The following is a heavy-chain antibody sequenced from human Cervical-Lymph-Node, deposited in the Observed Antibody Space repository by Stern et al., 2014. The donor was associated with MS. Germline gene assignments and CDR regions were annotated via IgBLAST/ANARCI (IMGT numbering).Heavy chain of an antibody. J-gene: IGHJ6*02. D-gene: IGHD4-17*01. CDR2: IIPIFGTP. V-gene: IGHV1-69*01. CDR1: GGTFSSQA. Sequence: VQLVQSGAEVKKPGSSERVSCKASGGTFSSQAINWVRQYHGQGLERVGGIIPIFGTPNYAQKVQDRVTITADESTSTAYMDLSSLRSEDTAVYYCATPSTVTVGSMDVWGQGTTVTVSS. CDR3: ATPSTVTVGSMDV.